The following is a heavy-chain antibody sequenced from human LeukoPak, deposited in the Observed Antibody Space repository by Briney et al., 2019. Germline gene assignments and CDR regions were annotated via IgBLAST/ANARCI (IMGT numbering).Heavy chain of an antibody. V-gene: IGHV3-23*01. CDR1: GFTFSSYA. CDR2: ISGSGDST. CDR3: AKGGSPYYYYMDV. Sequence: HPGGSLRLSCAASGFTFSSYAMNWVRQAPGKGLEWVSAISGSGDSTYYADSVKGRFTISRDNSKNTLYLQMNSLRAEDTAVYYCAKGGSPYYYYMDVWGKGTTVTVSS. D-gene: IGHD1-26*01. J-gene: IGHJ6*03.